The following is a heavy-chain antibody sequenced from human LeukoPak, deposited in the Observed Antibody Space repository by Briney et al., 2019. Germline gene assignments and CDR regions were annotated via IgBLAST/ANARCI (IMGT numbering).Heavy chain of an antibody. J-gene: IGHJ4*02. CDR1: GGSISSYY. D-gene: IGHD5-24*01. CDR3: ARGRVGYTY. Sequence: PSETLSLTCTVSGGSISSYYWSWIRQPPGKGLEWIGEINHSGSTNYNPSLKSRVTISVDTSKNQFSLKLSSATAADTAVYYCARGRVGYTYWGQGTLVTVSS. V-gene: IGHV4-34*01. CDR2: INHSGST.